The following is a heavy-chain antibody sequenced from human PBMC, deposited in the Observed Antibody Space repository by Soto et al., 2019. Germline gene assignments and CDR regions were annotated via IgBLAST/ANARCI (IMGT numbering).Heavy chain of an antibody. CDR3: ARGYCSCGSCYFSYNLHYYGMDV. CDR2: INPNSGGT. CDR1: GYTFTGYY. D-gene: IGHD2-15*01. V-gene: IGHV1-2*04. J-gene: IGHJ6*02. Sequence: ASVKVSCKASGYTFTGYYMHWVRQAPGQGLEWMGWINPNSGGTNYAQKFQGWVTMTRDTSISTAYMELSRLRSDDTAVYYCARGYCSCGSCYFSYNLHYYGMDVWGQGTTVTVSS.